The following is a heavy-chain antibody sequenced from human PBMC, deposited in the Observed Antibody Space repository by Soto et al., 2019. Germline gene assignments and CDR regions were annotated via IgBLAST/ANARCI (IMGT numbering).Heavy chain of an antibody. CDR3: ARTVWFGELLGYYYGMDV. CDR2: IYYSGST. Sequence: SETLSLTCTVSGGSISSYYWSWIRQPPGKGLEWIGNIYYSGSTNYNPSLKSRVTISVDTSKNQFSLKLSSVTAADTAVYYCARTVWFGELLGYYYGMDVWGQGTTVTVSS. V-gene: IGHV4-59*12. D-gene: IGHD3-10*01. J-gene: IGHJ6*02. CDR1: GGSISSYY.